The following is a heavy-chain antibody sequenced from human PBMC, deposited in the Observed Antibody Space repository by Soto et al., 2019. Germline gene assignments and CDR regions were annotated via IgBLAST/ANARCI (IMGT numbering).Heavy chain of an antibody. CDR3: ARTTIPNYYADY. V-gene: IGHV1-2*02. D-gene: IGHD3-22*01. CDR2: INPNSGGA. Sequence: ASLEVSCKDSGYTFTDYYIHWVRQAPGQGLEWMGWINPNSGGANYAQRFQDRVTLTRDTSISTAYLELSRLTSDDTAVYYCARTTIPNYYADYWGEGPLGPGFS. J-gene: IGHJ4*02. CDR1: GYTFTDYY.